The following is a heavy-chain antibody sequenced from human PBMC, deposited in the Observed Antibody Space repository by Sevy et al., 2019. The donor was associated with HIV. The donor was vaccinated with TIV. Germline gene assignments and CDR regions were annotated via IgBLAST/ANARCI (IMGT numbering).Heavy chain of an antibody. CDR3: AKGYSGYEGFDY. D-gene: IGHD5-12*01. J-gene: IGHJ4*02. V-gene: IGHV3-23*01. CDR2: ISGSGGST. Sequence: GGSLRLSCAASGFTLSSYAMSWVRQAPGKGLEWVSAISGSGGSTYYAHSVKGRFTISRDNSKNTLYLQMNSLRAEDTAVYYCAKGYSGYEGFDYWGQGTLVTVSS. CDR1: GFTLSSYA.